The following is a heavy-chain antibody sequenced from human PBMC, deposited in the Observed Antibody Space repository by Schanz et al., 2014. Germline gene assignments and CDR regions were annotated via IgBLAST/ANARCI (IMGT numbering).Heavy chain of an antibody. CDR2: ICSRRTV. CDR1: GFTFSDYC. CDR3: ARENLNWEAFDI. V-gene: IGHV3-11*01. Sequence: VQLLESGGGLVQPGGSLRLSCAASGFTFSDYCMVWIRQAPGKGLEWVSYICSRRTVKYADSMKGRFTISRDNAKSSLYLQMTSLRGEDTAVYYCARENLNWEAFDIWGQGTVVTVSS. D-gene: IGHD7-27*01. J-gene: IGHJ3*02.